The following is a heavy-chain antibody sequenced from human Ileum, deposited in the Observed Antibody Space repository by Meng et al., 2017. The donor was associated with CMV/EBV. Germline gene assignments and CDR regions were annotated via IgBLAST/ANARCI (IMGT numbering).Heavy chain of an antibody. CDR3: AKDNRRVVTPAYYYYYGMDV. CDR2: IYSGGSST. J-gene: IGHJ6*02. D-gene: IGHD4-23*01. CDR1: GLIFSTFD. V-gene: IGHV3-23*03. Sequence: GESLKISCTASGLIFSTFDMNWVRQAPGKGLEWVSVIYSGGSSTYYADSVKGRFTISRDNSKNTLYLQMNSLRAEDTAVYYCAKDNRRVVTPAYYYYYGMDVWGQGTMVTVSS.